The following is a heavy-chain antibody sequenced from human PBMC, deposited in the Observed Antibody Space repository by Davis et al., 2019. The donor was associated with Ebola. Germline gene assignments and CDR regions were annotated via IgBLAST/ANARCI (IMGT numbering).Heavy chain of an antibody. Sequence: GSLRLSCAVSGGSISSSKWWSWVRQPPGKGLEWIGEIYHSGSTNYNPSLKSRVTISVDKSKNQFSLKLSSVTVADTAVYYCARDGYCSGGSCYSGWFDPWGQGTLVTVSS. CDR1: GGSISSSKW. J-gene: IGHJ5*02. CDR3: ARDGYCSGGSCYSGWFDP. CDR2: IYHSGST. V-gene: IGHV4-4*02. D-gene: IGHD2-15*01.